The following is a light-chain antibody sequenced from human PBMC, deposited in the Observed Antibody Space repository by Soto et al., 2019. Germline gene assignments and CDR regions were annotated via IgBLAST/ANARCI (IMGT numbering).Light chain of an antibody. J-gene: IGKJ2*03. Sequence: MVLTQSPGTLSLSPGERATLSCRAGQSVVSNYLAWYQQKPGQAPRLLITGVTNRATDIPDRFSGSGSGTDFTLTISRVEPEDFAVYYCQQYGGSPPFSFGPGTNVEIK. CDR2: GVT. CDR1: QSVVSNY. V-gene: IGKV3-20*01. CDR3: QQYGGSPPFS.